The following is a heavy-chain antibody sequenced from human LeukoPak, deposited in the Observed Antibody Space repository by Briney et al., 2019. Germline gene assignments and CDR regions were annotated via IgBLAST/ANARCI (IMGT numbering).Heavy chain of an antibody. CDR3: ARDPRDDHNSLDY. J-gene: IGHJ4*02. D-gene: IGHD5-24*01. Sequence: GGSLRLSCAASGFTVSSNYMSWVRQSPEKGLEWVANIKEDGSARYYVDSVKGRFTISRDNPKNSLYLQMGSLRADDTAMYYCARDPRDDHNSLDYWGQGTQVTVSS. V-gene: IGHV3-7*03. CDR2: IKEDGSAR. CDR1: GFTVSSNY.